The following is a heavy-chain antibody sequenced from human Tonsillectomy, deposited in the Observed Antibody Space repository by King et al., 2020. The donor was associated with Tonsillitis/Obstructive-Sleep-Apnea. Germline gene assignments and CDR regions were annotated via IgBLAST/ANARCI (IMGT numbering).Heavy chain of an antibody. CDR1: GGSISSSSYY. V-gene: IGHV4-39*01. D-gene: IGHD5-24*01. CDR3: ARRGEMATIIYDY. J-gene: IGHJ4*02. CDR2: IYYSGST. Sequence: LPLQESGPGLVKPSETLSLTCTVSGGSISSSSYYWGWIRQPPGKGLEWIGSIYYSGSTYYNPSLKSRVTISVDTSKNQFSLKLSSVTAADTAVYYCARRGEMATIIYDYWGQGTLVTVSS.